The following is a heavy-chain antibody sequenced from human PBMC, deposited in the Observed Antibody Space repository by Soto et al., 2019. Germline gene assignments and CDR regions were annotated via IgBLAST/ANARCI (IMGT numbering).Heavy chain of an antibody. CDR3: ARDADCTDGTGYYRAWWYYHMDV. CDR1: GFTFNNYA. J-gene: IGHJ6*01. CDR2: ISSSGDST. Sequence: EVQLLESGGALVQSGGSLRLSCAASGFTFNNYAMGWVRQAPGKGLQWVSSISSSGDSTYYRDSVKGRFTISRDNSKNTLYVQMTSLRVEDTAVYYCARDADCTDGTGYYRAWWYYHMDVWGQGTTVTVSS. V-gene: IGHV3-23*01. D-gene: IGHD3-9*01.